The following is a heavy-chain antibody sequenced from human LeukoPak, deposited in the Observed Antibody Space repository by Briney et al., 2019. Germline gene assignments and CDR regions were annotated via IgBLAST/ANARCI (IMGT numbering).Heavy chain of an antibody. V-gene: IGHV3-21*01. CDR3: ARTSGESTAALRAPFDY. J-gene: IGHJ4*02. Sequence: PGGSLRLSCAASGFTFDDYAMHWVRQAPGKGLEWVSSISSSSGYKYYADSVKGRFTISRDNAKNSLYLQMDSLRAEDAAVYYCARTSGESTAALRAPFDYWGQGTLATVSS. CDR2: ISSSSGYK. D-gene: IGHD6-6*01. CDR1: GFTFDDYA.